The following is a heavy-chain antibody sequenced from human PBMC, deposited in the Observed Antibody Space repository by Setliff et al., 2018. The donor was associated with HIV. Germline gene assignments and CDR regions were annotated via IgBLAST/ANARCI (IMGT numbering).Heavy chain of an antibody. CDR3: SLGYCSGGSCYSDPEVAFDV. Sequence: SLKISCAASGFTFSTYGLNWVRQAPGKGLEWISYLNNDGTTIYYADSVRGRFTISRDNARDSLYLQMNSLRAEDTALYYCSLGYCSGGSCYSDPEVAFDVWGQGTMVTVSS. CDR2: LNNDGTTI. CDR1: GFTFSTYG. J-gene: IGHJ3*01. D-gene: IGHD2-15*01. V-gene: IGHV3-48*03.